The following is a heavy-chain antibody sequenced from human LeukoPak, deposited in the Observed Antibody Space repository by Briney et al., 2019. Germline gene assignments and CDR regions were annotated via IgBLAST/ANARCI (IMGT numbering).Heavy chain of an antibody. Sequence: GGSLRLSCAASGFTFGSYWMHWVRQAPGKGLVWVSRINTDGGDTIYADSVKGRFTISRDNAKNTLFLQMNSLRAEDTAVYYCARDEKIVGASGQDYWGQGALVTVSS. CDR2: INTDGGDT. J-gene: IGHJ4*02. CDR1: GFTFGSYW. CDR3: ARDEKIVGASGQDY. D-gene: IGHD1-26*01. V-gene: IGHV3-74*01.